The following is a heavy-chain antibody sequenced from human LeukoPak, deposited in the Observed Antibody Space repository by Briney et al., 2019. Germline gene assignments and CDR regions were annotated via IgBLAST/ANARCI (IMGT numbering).Heavy chain of an antibody. J-gene: IGHJ2*01. CDR2: IYYTGST. Sequence: SETLSLTCTVSGGSISSSSYYWGWIRQPPGKGLEWIGSIYYTGSTYYNPSLKSRVTISVDTSKNQFSLKLTSVTAADTAVYYCARRGGGWYFDLWGRGTLVTVSS. CDR3: ARRGGGWYFDL. V-gene: IGHV4-39*07. CDR1: GGSISSSSYY. D-gene: IGHD3-10*01.